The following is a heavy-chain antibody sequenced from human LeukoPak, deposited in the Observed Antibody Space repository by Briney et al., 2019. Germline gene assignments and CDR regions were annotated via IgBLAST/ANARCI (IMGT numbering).Heavy chain of an antibody. CDR3: AREQGYYDSSGRKIEYFQH. D-gene: IGHD3-22*01. Sequence: GGSLRLSCAASGFIFSDFYMSWVRQAAGKGLEYIAYISPSSHDIIYADSVKGRFTISRDNVKNSLYLQMNSLRAEDTAVYYCAREQGYYDSSGRKIEYFQHWGQGTLVTVSS. J-gene: IGHJ1*01. V-gene: IGHV3-11*06. CDR2: ISPSSHDI. CDR1: GFIFSDFY.